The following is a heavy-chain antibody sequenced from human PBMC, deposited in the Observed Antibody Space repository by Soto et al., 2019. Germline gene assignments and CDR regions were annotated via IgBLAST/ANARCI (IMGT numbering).Heavy chain of an antibody. CDR1: GYTFTSYD. J-gene: IGHJ6*02. CDR3: AREVTTVAPPDSYGMDV. D-gene: IGHD4-17*01. Sequence: ASVKVYCKASGYTFTSYDINWVRQATGQGLEWMGWMNPNSGNTGYAQKFQGRVTMTRNTSISTAYMELSSLRSEDTAVYYCAREVTTVAPPDSYGMDVWGQGTTVTVS. V-gene: IGHV1-8*01. CDR2: MNPNSGNT.